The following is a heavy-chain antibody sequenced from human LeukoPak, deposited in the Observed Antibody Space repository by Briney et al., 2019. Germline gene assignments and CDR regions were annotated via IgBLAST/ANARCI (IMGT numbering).Heavy chain of an antibody. V-gene: IGHV3-53*01. D-gene: IGHD1-26*01. CDR3: AIAQSWDELFDS. CDR1: GIAVIGNY. J-gene: IGHJ4*02. Sequence: GGSLRLSCAASGIAVIGNYMSWVRQPPGKGLEWVSFISINTDTFYADSVRGRFTISRDSSKNTLFLQMNSLGDEDSAVYYCAIAQSWDELFDSWGQGTLVPVSS. CDR2: ISINTDT.